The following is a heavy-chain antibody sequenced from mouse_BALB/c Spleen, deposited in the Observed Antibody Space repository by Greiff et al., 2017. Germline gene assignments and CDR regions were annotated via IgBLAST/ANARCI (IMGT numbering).Heavy chain of an antibody. CDR2: ISSGGSYT. CDR3: ARRVITYAMDY. V-gene: IGHV5-6*01. CDR1: GFTFSSYG. J-gene: IGHJ4*01. D-gene: IGHD2-4*01. Sequence: EVQGVESGGDLVKPGGSLKLSCAASGFTFSSYGMSWVRQTPDKRLEWVATISSGGSYTYYPDSVKGRFTISSDNAKNTLYLQMSSLKSEDTAMYYCARRVITYAMDYWGQGTSVTVSS.